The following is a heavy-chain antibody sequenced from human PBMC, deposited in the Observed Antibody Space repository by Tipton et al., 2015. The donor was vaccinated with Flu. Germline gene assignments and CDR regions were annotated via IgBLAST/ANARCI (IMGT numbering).Heavy chain of an antibody. Sequence: LRLSCTASGGSISSSSYYWGWIRQPPGKGLEWIGSIYYSGSTYYNPSLKSRVTISVDTSKNQFSLKLSSVTAADTAVYYCARDNPRLTYYYGSGPPVWGQGTLVTVSS. D-gene: IGHD3-10*01. CDR1: GGSISSSSYY. J-gene: IGHJ4*02. CDR2: IYYSGST. CDR3: ARDNPRLTYYYGSGPPV. V-gene: IGHV4-39*07.